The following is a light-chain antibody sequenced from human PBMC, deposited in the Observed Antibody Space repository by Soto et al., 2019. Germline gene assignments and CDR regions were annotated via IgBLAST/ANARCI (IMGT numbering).Light chain of an antibody. J-gene: IGKJ2*01. CDR3: QQSHGIPYT. Sequence: DIQMTQSPSYLSASVGDRVTITCRASQTISTYLNWYQQNPGKAPKLLIYAASTLQSGVPSRFSGSGSGTDFTLTISSLQPEDFATYYCQQSHGIPYTFGQGTKLEIK. V-gene: IGKV1-39*01. CDR1: QTISTY. CDR2: AAS.